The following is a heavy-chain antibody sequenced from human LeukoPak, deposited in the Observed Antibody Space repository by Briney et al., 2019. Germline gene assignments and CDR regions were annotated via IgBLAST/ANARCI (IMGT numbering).Heavy chain of an antibody. D-gene: IGHD5-12*01. CDR3: ARPVGSGYDLNAFDI. Sequence: GESLKISCKGSGYSFTSYWIAWVRQMPGKGLEWMGIIYPGDSDTRYSPSFQGQVTTSADKSISTAYLLWSSLKASDTAMYYCARPVGSGYDLNAFDIWGQGTMVTVSS. J-gene: IGHJ3*02. V-gene: IGHV5-51*01. CDR2: IYPGDSDT. CDR1: GYSFTSYW.